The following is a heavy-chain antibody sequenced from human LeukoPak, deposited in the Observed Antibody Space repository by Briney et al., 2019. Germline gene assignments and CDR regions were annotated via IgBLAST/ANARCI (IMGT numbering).Heavy chain of an antibody. Sequence: SVKVSCKASGGTFSSYAISWVRQAPGQGLEWMGGIIPIFGTANYAQKFQGRVTITADESTSTAYMELSSLRSEDTAVYYCARAPVAGSAVPESLDYWGQGTLVTVSS. V-gene: IGHV1-69*13. CDR3: ARAPVAGSAVPESLDY. CDR2: IIPIFGTA. J-gene: IGHJ4*02. D-gene: IGHD6-19*01. CDR1: GGTFSSYA.